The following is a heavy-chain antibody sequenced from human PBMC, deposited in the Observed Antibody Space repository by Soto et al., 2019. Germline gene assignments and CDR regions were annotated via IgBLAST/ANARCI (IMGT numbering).Heavy chain of an antibody. J-gene: IGHJ3*02. CDR3: ARRWSSDAIDI. V-gene: IGHV5-51*01. CDR2: IHPGDSDT. CDR1: GYYLTSYW. Sequence: PGESLKISCEASGYYLTSYWIAGVRQMPGKGLEWMGIIHPGDSDTRYSPSFQGQVAISVDKSIRTAYLQWNSMKASDTAMYYCARRWSSDAIDIWGQGIMVTVSS. D-gene: IGHD1-26*01.